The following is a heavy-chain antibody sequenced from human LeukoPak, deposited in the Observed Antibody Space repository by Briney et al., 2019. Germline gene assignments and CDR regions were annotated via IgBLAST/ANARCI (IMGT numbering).Heavy chain of an antibody. Sequence: GGTLRLSCAASGFTFSSYGMSWVRQAPGKGLEWVSAISGSGGSTYYADSVKGRFTISRDNSKNTLYLQMNSLRAEDTAVYYCARFPDTYYYGSGSYNAGYYFDYWGQGTLVTVSS. CDR3: ARFPDTYYYGSGSYNAGYYFDY. CDR1: GFTFSSYG. J-gene: IGHJ4*02. CDR2: ISGSGGST. V-gene: IGHV3-23*01. D-gene: IGHD3-10*01.